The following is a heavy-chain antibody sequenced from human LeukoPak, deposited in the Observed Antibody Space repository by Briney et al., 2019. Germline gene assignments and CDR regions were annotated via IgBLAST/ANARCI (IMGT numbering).Heavy chain of an antibody. Sequence: SVKVSCKASGGTVSSYVISWVRQAPGQGLEWMGGVLPIFGTAVYAQKWQGRVTITADESTSTAYMELKSLRSEDTAIYYCARAEDQGRYFDWLPGFAPWGQGTLVIVSS. V-gene: IGHV1-69*13. CDR3: ARAEDQGRYFDWLPGFAP. D-gene: IGHD3-9*01. J-gene: IGHJ5*02. CDR2: VLPIFGTA. CDR1: GGTVSSYV.